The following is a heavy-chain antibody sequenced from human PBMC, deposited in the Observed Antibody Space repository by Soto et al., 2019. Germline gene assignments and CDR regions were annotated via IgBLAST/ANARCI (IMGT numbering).Heavy chain of an antibody. CDR1: GFTFDSYA. Sequence: EVQVLESGGGLVQPGGSLRLSCAASGFTFDSYAMSWVRQAPGKGLEWVSAISGGGGTTYYADSVKGRFTISRDNSKNTLYLQMSSQRAEDTAVYYCAKDGRGGTYSNWFDPWGQGTLVTVSS. D-gene: IGHD4-4*01. CDR2: ISGGGGTT. CDR3: AKDGRGGTYSNWFDP. V-gene: IGHV3-23*01. J-gene: IGHJ5*02.